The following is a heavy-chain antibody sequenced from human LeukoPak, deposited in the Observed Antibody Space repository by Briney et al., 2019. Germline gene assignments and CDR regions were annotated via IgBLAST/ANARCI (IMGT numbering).Heavy chain of an antibody. CDR1: GYTFSGYY. J-gene: IGHJ4*02. CDR3: ARSGNSGSYYEPFDY. CDR2: INPNSGGT. V-gene: IGHV1-2*02. D-gene: IGHD1-26*01. Sequence: ASVKVSCKASGYTFSGYYMHWVRQAPGQGLEWMGWINPNSGGTNYAQKFQGRVIMTTDTSISTAYMELSSLRSEDTAVYYCARSGNSGSYYEPFDYWGQGTLVTVSS.